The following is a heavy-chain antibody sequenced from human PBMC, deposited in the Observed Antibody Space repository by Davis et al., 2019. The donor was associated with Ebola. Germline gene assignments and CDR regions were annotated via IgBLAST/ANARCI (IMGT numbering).Heavy chain of an antibody. CDR2: ISSDGGST. CDR3: ARGGYGDYRLEDY. J-gene: IGHJ4*02. D-gene: IGHD4-17*01. V-gene: IGHV3-64*01. CDR1: GFTFGSYA. Sequence: PGGSLRLSCAASGFTFGSYAMHWVRQAPGKGLEYVSAISSDGGSTFYANFVKGRFSISRDNSKNTLYLQMGSLRTEDMAVYYCARGGYGDYRLEDYWGQGTLVTVSS.